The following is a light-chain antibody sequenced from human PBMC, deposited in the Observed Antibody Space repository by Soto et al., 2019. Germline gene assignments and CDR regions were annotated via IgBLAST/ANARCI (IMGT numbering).Light chain of an antibody. CDR2: DAS. CDR1: QSVSSN. J-gene: IGKJ3*01. CDR3: HQYNNWPT. V-gene: IGKV3-15*01. Sequence: EIVMTQSPATLSVSPGERATLSCRASQSVSSNLAWYQQKPGQAPRLLIYDASTRATGISARFSGIGSGTAFTHTISSLKCEDFEVFSGHQYNNWPTFGPGTKVDIK.